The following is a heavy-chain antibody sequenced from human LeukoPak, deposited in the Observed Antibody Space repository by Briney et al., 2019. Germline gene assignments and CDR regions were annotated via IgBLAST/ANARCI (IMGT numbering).Heavy chain of an antibody. V-gene: IGHV4-39*07. CDR1: GGSIISSSHY. CDR2: RYNTGSS. J-gene: IGHJ6*02. CDR3: ARNHVYYYDSSGYYAMDV. Sequence: SETLSLTCNVSGGSIISSSHYWGWIRQPPGKGLEWIGSRYNTGSSYYNPSLQSRATISVDTSKNQFSLKLSSVTAADTAVYYCARNHVYYYDSSGYYAMDVWGQGTTVTVSS. D-gene: IGHD3-22*01.